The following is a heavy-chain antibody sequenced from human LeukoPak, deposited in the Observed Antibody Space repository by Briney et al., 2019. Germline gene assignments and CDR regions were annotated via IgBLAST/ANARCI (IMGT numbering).Heavy chain of an antibody. D-gene: IGHD5-18*01. CDR3: ARVLGYSYGYEADY. CDR1: GGTFSSYA. CDR2: IIPIFGTA. J-gene: IGHJ4*02. V-gene: IGHV1-69*05. Sequence: ASVKVSCKASGGTFSSYAISWVRQAPGQGLEWMGGIIPIFGTANYAQKFQGRVTITTDESTSTAYMELSSLRSEDTAVYYSARVLGYSYGYEADYWGQGTLVTVSS.